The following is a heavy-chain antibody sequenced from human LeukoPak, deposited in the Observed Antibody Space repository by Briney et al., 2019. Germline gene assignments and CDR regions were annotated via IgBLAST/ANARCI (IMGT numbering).Heavy chain of an antibody. CDR1: GGSLSSYY. CDR3: ARHGGYSGNPMPFDS. J-gene: IGHJ4*02. Sequence: SETLSLTCTVSGGSLSSYYWSWIRQPPGKGLEWIVYIYYSGKTNYNPSLKSRVTISVDTSKNQFSLKLSSVTAADTALYYCARHGGYSGNPMPFDSWGQGTLVTVSS. V-gene: IGHV4-59*08. D-gene: IGHD4-23*01. CDR2: IYYSGKT.